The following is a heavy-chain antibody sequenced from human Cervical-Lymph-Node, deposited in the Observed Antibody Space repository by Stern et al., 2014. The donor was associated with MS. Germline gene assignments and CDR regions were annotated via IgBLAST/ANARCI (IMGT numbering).Heavy chain of an antibody. CDR1: GGSISSDDYY. J-gene: IGHJ6*02. V-gene: IGHV4-30-4*01. CDR3: ARDRPIFGVVNPSYYYGMDV. D-gene: IGHD3-3*01. Sequence: LQLQESGPGLVKSSQTLSLTCTVSGGSISSDDYYWSWIRQSPGKGLEWIGYIFYSGITYYNPSLKSRVTISVDTSKSHFSLKLSSVTAADTAVYYCARDRPIFGVVNPSYYYGMDVWGQGTTVTVSS. CDR2: IFYSGIT.